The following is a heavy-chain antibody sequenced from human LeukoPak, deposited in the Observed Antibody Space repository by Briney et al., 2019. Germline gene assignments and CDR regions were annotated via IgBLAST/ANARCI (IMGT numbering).Heavy chain of an antibody. D-gene: IGHD2-2*01. CDR3: ASQPPYCSSTACYVDY. CDR1: GFSFSRYA. J-gene: IGHJ4*02. CDR2: VSGSGGST. V-gene: IGHV3-23*01. Sequence: PGGSLRLSCAASGFSFSRYAMSWVRQAPGKGLEWVSTVSGSGGSTYYADSVKGRFTISKDNSKSTLYLQMNSLRAEDTAVYYCASQPPYCSSTACYVDYWGPGTLVTVSS.